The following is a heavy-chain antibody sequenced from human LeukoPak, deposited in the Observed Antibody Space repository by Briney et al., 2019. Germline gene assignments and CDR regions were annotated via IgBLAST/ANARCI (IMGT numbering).Heavy chain of an antibody. CDR3: ARDDKDRNYDSAFDI. V-gene: IGHV3-30*04. CDR1: GFTFRNFA. D-gene: IGHD3-3*01. CDR2: IFSEESHK. Sequence: PGRSLRLSCAASGFTFRNFAMHWVRQAPGKGLEWVVDIFSEESHKYYVDSVKGRFTISRDDSTNTLYLEMNSLRTEDTALYYCARDDKDRNYDSAFDIWGQGTVVTVSS. J-gene: IGHJ3*02.